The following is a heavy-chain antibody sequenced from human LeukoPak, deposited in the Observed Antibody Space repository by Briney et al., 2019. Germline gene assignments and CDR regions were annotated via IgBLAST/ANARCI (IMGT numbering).Heavy chain of an antibody. D-gene: IGHD6-13*01. CDR2: INPNSGGT. V-gene: IGHV1-2*02. Sequence: ASVKVSCKASGYTFTGYYLHWVRQAPGQGLEWMGWINPNSGGTKYTQKFQGRVTMTRDTSISTAYMELSRLRSDDTAVYYCARESYMSSWPAGYYYIDVWGKGTTVTVSS. CDR1: GYTFTGYY. J-gene: IGHJ6*03. CDR3: ARESYMSSWPAGYYYIDV.